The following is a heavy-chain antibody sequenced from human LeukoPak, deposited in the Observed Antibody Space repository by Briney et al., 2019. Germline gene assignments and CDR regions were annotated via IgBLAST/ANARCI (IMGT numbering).Heavy chain of an antibody. V-gene: IGHV3-64*01. J-gene: IGHJ4*02. D-gene: IGHD4-23*01. CDR1: GFTFSDYT. Sequence: GESLRLSCVASGFTFSDYTMHWVRQAQGQGLEYVSAISSYGDNRYYANSVKGRFTISRDNSTNTLYLQMGSLRADDMAVYYCARATNSYGGNSDYWGQGTLVTVSS. CDR2: ISSYGDNR. CDR3: ARATNSYGGNSDY.